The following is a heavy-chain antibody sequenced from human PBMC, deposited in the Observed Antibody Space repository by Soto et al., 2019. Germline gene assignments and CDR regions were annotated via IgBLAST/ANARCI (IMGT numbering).Heavy chain of an antibody. D-gene: IGHD3-16*02. Sequence: SGPTLVNPTQTLTLTCTFSGFSLSTSGLGVGWIRQPPGKALEWLALIYWDDDKRDSPSLKSRLTITKATSKNQVVLTMTNMDPVDTATYYCAHMGDYVWGSYRYGYFDYWGQGTLVTVSS. CDR2: IYWDDDK. J-gene: IGHJ4*02. V-gene: IGHV2-5*02. CDR3: AHMGDYVWGSYRYGYFDY. CDR1: GFSLSTSGLG.